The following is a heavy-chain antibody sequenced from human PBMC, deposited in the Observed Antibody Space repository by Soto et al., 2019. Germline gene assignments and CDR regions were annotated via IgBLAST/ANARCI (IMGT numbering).Heavy chain of an antibody. V-gene: IGHV1-24*01. D-gene: IGHD2-2*01. CDR1: GYTLTELS. J-gene: IGHJ6*03. Sequence: EASVKVSCKVSGYTLTELSMHWVRQAPGKGLEWMGGFDPEDGETIYAQKFQGRVTMTEDTSTDTAYMELSSLRSEDTAVYYCATWGENCSSTRCPEPYYYYYMDVWGKGTTVTVSS. CDR2: FDPEDGET. CDR3: ATWGENCSSTRCPEPYYYYYMDV.